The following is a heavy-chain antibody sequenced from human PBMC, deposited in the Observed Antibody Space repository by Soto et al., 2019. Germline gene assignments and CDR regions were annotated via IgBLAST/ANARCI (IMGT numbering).Heavy chain of an antibody. CDR1: GGSISSSSYY. CDR3: VIAAFRGFWFDP. V-gene: IGHV4-39*01. D-gene: IGHD6-6*01. Sequence: SETLSLTCTVSGGSISSSSYYWGWIRQPPGKGLEWIGSIYYSGSTYYNPSLKSRVTISVDTSKNQFSLKLSSVTAADTAVYYCVIAAFRGFWFDPWGQGTLVTVSS. J-gene: IGHJ5*02. CDR2: IYYSGST.